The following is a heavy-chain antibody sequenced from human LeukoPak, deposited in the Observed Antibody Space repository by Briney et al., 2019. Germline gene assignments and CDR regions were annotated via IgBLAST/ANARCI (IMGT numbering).Heavy chain of an antibody. CDR2: IYTSGST. Sequence: SQTLSLTCTVSGGSINNGSYYWSWIRQPAGKGLEWIGRIYTSGSTNYNPSLKSRVTISVDTSKNQFSLKLSSVTAADTAVYYCARAVLLWFGELQYYFDYWGQGTLVTVSS. V-gene: IGHV4-61*02. CDR3: ARAVLLWFGELQYYFDY. CDR1: GGSINNGSYY. J-gene: IGHJ4*02. D-gene: IGHD3-10*01.